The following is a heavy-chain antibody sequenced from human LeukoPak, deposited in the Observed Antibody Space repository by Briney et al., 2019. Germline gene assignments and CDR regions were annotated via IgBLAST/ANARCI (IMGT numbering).Heavy chain of an antibody. CDR1: GFTFTNHA. CDR3: ARGIWNGGPYGPYYFDY. CDR2: INAGNGNT. D-gene: IGHD1-1*01. Sequence: GASVKVSCKASGFTFTNHALQWVRQAPGQRLEWMGWINAGNGNTKYSQQFQGRVTITRDTSATTTYIELSSLRSEDTAVYYCARGIWNGGPYGPYYFDYWGQGTLVTVSS. J-gene: IGHJ4*02. V-gene: IGHV1-3*01.